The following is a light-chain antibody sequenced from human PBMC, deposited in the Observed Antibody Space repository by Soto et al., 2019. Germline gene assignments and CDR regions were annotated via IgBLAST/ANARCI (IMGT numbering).Light chain of an antibody. CDR3: LRYYGGAQLGV. CDR2: STS. V-gene: IGLV7-43*01. CDR1: TGAVTSGYY. J-gene: IGLJ2*01. Sequence: QTVVTQEPSLTVSPGGTVTLTCASSTGAVTSGYYPNWFQQKPGQAPRALMYSTSNKHSWAPARFSGSLLGGKAALTLSGGQPEDEAEYYCLRYYGGAQLGVFGGGTKVTVL.